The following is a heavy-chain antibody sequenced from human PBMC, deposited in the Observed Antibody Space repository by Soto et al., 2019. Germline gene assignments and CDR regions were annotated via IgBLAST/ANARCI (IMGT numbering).Heavy chain of an antibody. CDR3: IRGGTIVGSIAPFAY. CDR2: LNPGGDTT. CDR1: GNTFTSYH. V-gene: IGHV1-46*03. Sequence: QVQLVQSGAEVTKPGASVKVSCKASGNTFTSYHMHWVRQAPGQGLEWMVTLNPGGDTTAHAQKFQGSVTMTRDTSTSTVYMELTSLRSEYTAVYYCIRGGTIVGSIAPFAYWGQGTLVTVSS. D-gene: IGHD1-26*01. J-gene: IGHJ4*02.